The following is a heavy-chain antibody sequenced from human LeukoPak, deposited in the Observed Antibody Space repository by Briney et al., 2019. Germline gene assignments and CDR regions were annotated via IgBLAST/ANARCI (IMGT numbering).Heavy chain of an antibody. CDR3: WGGGWKKPFDY. V-gene: IGHV1-69*13. D-gene: IGHD2-21*01. CDR1: GGTFSSYA. CDR2: IIPIFGTA. J-gene: IGHJ4*02. Sequence: ASVKVSCKASGGTFSSYAISWVRQAPGQGLEWMGGIIPIFGTANYAQKFQGRVTITADESSSTAYMELSSLRSEDTAVYYCWGGGWKKPFDYWGQGTLVTVSS.